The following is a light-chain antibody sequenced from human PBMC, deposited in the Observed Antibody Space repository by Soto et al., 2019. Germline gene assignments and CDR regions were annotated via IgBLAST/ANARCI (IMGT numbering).Light chain of an antibody. CDR1: QSLVHSDGTAY. CDR3: MQGTHWPIT. Sequence: DVVMTQSPLSLPVTLGQPASISCRSNQSLVHSDGTAYFSWFQQRPGRPPRRXIYKVSNRDSGVPARFSGSGSGTDFALKISRVEAEDVGVYYCMQGTHWPITFGQGTRLEIK. J-gene: IGKJ5*01. CDR2: KVS. V-gene: IGKV2-30*02.